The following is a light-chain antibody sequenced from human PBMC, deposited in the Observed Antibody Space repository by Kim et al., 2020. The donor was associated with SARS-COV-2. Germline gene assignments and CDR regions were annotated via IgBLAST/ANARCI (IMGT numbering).Light chain of an antibody. CDR2: DAS. Sequence: DIQMTQSPSTLSASVGDRVTITCRASQSINMWLAWYQQKSGTAPKHLISDASSLVSGVPSRFSGSGFGTEFTLTISSLQPDDFATYYCQQYHDYPRTFGQGTKVDIK. CDR3: QQYHDYPRT. V-gene: IGKV1-5*01. CDR1: QSINMW. J-gene: IGKJ1*01.